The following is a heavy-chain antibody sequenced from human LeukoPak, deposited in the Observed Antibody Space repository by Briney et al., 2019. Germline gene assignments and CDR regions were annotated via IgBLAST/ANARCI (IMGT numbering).Heavy chain of an antibody. Sequence: GGSLRLSCAASGFTFSSYGMHRVRQAPGKGLEWVAFIRCDGSNKYYADSVKGRFTISRDNSKNTLYLQMNSLRAEDTAVYYCAKDSPDLDSGSPLDYWGQGTLVTVSS. J-gene: IGHJ4*02. V-gene: IGHV3-30*02. CDR1: GFTFSSYG. D-gene: IGHD1-26*01. CDR3: AKDSPDLDSGSPLDY. CDR2: IRCDGSNK.